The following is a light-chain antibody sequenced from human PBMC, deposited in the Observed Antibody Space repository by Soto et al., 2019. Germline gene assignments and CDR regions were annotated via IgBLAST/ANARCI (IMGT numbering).Light chain of an antibody. V-gene: IGKV1-27*01. CDR1: QDIANY. CDR3: QRYDDAPLT. J-gene: IGKJ4*01. Sequence: DIQMTQSPSSLSASVGDRVTMTCRASQDIANYLVWYQQQPGKVPKLLIYAASTLHSGVPSRFSGSGSGTDFTLTISILQPEDVGTYYCQRYDDAPLTFGGGTKVEIK. CDR2: AAS.